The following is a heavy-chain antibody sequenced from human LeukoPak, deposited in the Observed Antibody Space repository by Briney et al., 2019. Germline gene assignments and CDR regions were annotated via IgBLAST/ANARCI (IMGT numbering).Heavy chain of an antibody. Sequence: SETLSLTCTVSGGSISSGGYYWSWIRQHPGKGLEWIGYIYYSGSTYYNPSLKSRVTISVDTSKNQFSLKLSSVTAADTAVYYCASTAKYYDFWSGYYGWSDPWGQGTLVTVSS. D-gene: IGHD3-3*01. CDR1: GGSISSGGYY. CDR3: ASTAKYYDFWSGYYGWSDP. V-gene: IGHV4-31*03. CDR2: IYYSGST. J-gene: IGHJ5*02.